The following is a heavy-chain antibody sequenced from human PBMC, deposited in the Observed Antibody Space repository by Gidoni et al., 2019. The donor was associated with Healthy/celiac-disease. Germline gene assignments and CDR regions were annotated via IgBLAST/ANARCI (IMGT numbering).Heavy chain of an antibody. D-gene: IGHD1-26*01. CDR3: ARGRWSGSYYRGWFDP. CDR2: INHSGST. V-gene: IGHV4-34*01. Sequence: QVQLQQWGAGLLKPSETLSLTCAVYGGSFSGYYWSWIRQPPGKGLEWIGEINHSGSTNYNTSLKSRVTIAVDTYKNQFSRKLSSVTAADTAGYYCARGRWSGSYYRGWFDPWGQGTLVTVSS. J-gene: IGHJ5*02. CDR1: GGSFSGYY.